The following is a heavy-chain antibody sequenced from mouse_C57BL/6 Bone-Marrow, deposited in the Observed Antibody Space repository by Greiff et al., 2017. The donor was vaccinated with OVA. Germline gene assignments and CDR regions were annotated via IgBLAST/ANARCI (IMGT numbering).Heavy chain of an antibody. J-gene: IGHJ4*01. CDR1: GYTFTDYE. CDR2: IDPETGGT. CDR3: TRGLDYRVYAMDY. D-gene: IGHD2-4*01. Sequence: VQLQASGAELVRPGASVTLSCKASGYTFTDYEMHWVKQTPVHGLEWIGAIDPETGGTAYNQKFKGKAILTADKSSSTAYMELRSLTSEDSAVYYCTRGLDYRVYAMDYWGQGTSVTVSS. V-gene: IGHV1-15*01.